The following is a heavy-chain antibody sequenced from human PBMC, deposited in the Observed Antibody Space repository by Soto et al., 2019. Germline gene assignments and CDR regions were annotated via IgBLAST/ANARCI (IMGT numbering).Heavy chain of an antibody. CDR2: ISYEGRNK. CDR3: AKGRDSTLLRWRYFDN. CDR1: GFTFSLYG. J-gene: IGHJ4*02. V-gene: IGHV3-30*18. Sequence: QVQLVESGGDVVQPGGSLRLSCAVSGFTFSLYGMHWVRQAPGKGLEWVAFISYEGRNKYYADSVKGRFTISRDNSKNTLSLQMESLRPEDTAVYYCAKGRDSTLLRWRYFDNWGQGTQVTVSS. D-gene: IGHD4-4*01.